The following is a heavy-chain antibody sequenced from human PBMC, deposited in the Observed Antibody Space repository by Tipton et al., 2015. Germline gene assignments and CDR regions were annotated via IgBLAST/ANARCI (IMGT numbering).Heavy chain of an antibody. D-gene: IGHD3-10*01. CDR2: IIPIIGIP. Sequence: QSGAEVKKPGSSVNVSCKLSGGAFTSFAFSWVRLAPGQGLQWVGGIIPIIGIPNNAQKFQGRVTITADKSTSTVFMELSSLRSEDTAVYYCARALYYHGSMSTMLYALDVWGQGTTVTVSS. CDR1: GGAFTSFA. CDR3: ARALYYHGSMSTMLYALDV. V-gene: IGHV1-69*17. J-gene: IGHJ6*02.